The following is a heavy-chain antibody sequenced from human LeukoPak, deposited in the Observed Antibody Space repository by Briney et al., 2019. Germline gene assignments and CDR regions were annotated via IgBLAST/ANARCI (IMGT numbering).Heavy chain of an antibody. V-gene: IGHV4-59*01. Sequence: SETLSLTCNVSGGSISGYHWSWIRQPPGKGLEWIGYIYYSGSTNYNPSLKSRVTISVDTSKNQFSLKLSSVTAADTAVYYCARSTWWLRLTNWFDPWGQGTLVTVSS. CDR3: ARSTWWLRLTNWFDP. CDR2: IYYSGST. D-gene: IGHD5-12*01. CDR1: GGSISGYH. J-gene: IGHJ5*02.